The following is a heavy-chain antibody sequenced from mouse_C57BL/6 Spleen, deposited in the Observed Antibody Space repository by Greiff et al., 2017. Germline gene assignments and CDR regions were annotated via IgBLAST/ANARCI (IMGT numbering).Heavy chain of an antibody. J-gene: IGHJ1*03. V-gene: IGHV3-6*01. CDR3: ASFFDGGYFDV. Sequence: VQLQQSGPGLVKPSQSLSLTCSVTGYSITSGYYWNWIRQSPGNKLEWMGYISDDGSNKYNPLLKNRISITADTSNNQFFLKLNTVTTEDTATYYCASFFDGGYFDVWGTGTTVTVSS. CDR2: ISDDGSN. CDR1: GYSITSGYY.